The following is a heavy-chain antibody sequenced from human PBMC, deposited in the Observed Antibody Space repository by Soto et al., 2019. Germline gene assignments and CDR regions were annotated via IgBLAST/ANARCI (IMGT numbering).Heavy chain of an antibody. J-gene: IGHJ4*02. CDR2: IYGSGRGI. D-gene: IGHD2-21*01. V-gene: IGHV3-23*05. CDR1: GLPHSSFA. Sequence: GGSLRLSCTASGLPHSSFAMMWVRQAPGKGLECVSGIYGSGRGIECADPVKGRFTISRDNSKNTVYLQMTDLRADDTAVYYCAKDAVYNDGLWLMDHWGQGTQVTVSS. CDR3: AKDAVYNDGLWLMDH.